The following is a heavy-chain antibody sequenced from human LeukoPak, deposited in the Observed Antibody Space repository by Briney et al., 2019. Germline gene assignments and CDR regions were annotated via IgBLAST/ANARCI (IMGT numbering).Heavy chain of an antibody. J-gene: IGHJ4*02. V-gene: IGHV1-69*06. Sequence: GASVKVSCKASGGTFSSYAISWVRQAPGQGLEWMGGIIPIFGTANYAQKFQGRVTITADKSTSTAYMELSSLRSEDTAVYYCAGGYSGYDSPFHFDYWGQGTLVTVSS. CDR1: GGTFSSYA. CDR3: AGGYSGYDSPFHFDY. D-gene: IGHD5-12*01. CDR2: IIPIFGTA.